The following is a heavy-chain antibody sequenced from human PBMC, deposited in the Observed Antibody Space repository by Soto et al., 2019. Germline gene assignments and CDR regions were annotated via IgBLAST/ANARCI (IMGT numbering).Heavy chain of an antibody. J-gene: IGHJ4*02. V-gene: IGHV4-59*01. D-gene: IGHD6-19*01. CDR3: ARYRRGSGWYYLDY. Sequence: PSETLSLTCTVSGDSISPYYWSWVRQPPGKGLEWIGYIYYSGDSNYNPSLKSRVTMSEDTSKNQFSLKLTSVTAADTAVYYCARYRRGSGWYYLDYWGQGTLVTVSS. CDR2: IYYSGDS. CDR1: GDSISPYY.